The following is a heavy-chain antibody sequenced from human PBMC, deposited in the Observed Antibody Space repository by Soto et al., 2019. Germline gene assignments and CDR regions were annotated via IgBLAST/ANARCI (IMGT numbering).Heavy chain of an antibody. CDR3: ARDPPPYYDFRSGYSQMGWFDP. D-gene: IGHD3-3*01. CDR1: GYTFTGYY. V-gene: IGHV1-2*02. CDR2: INPNSGGT. J-gene: IGHJ5*02. Sequence: ASVKVSCKASGYTFTGYYMHWVRQAPGQGLEWMGWINPNSGGTNYAQKFQGRVTMTRDTSISTAYMELSRLRSDDTAVYYCARDPPPYYDFRSGYSQMGWFDPWGQGTLVTVSS.